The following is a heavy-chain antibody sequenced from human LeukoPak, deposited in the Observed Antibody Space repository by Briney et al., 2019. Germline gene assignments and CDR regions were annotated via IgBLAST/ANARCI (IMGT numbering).Heavy chain of an antibody. CDR3: ATKQWLAPPPDS. Sequence: PGGSLRLSCAASGFNFSKYWMLWVHQAPGKGLESVSRINTDGTVTTYADSVKGRFTVSRDNADNTMFLQMNSVRDEDTAVYYCATKQWLAPPPDSWGQGTPVTVSS. CDR1: GFNFSKYW. V-gene: IGHV3-74*01. CDR2: INTDGTVT. D-gene: IGHD6-19*01. J-gene: IGHJ4*02.